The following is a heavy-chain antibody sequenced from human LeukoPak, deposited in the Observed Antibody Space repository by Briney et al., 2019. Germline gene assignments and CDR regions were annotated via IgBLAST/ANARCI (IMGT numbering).Heavy chain of an antibody. CDR3: ARVAQGATTENYFYDYMDV. D-gene: IGHD4-11*01. CDR2: ITSRSSHT. CDR1: GFAFNSYT. Sequence: GGSLRLSCEASGFAFNSYTITWVRQAPGKGLESVSSITSRSSHTYIADSVKGRFTISRDNAKNSLFLQMSSLRVEDTAVYYCARVAQGATTENYFYDYMDVWGKGTTVTVSS. J-gene: IGHJ6*03. V-gene: IGHV3-21*01.